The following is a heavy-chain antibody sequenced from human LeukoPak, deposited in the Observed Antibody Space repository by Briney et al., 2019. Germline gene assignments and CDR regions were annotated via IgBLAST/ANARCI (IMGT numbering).Heavy chain of an antibody. V-gene: IGHV4-59*05. D-gene: IGHD5-18*01. J-gene: IGHJ4*02. Sequence: SETLSLTCIVSGGSINNYYWSWIRQPPGKGLEWIGSIYYSKNTYYNPSLKSRVTISADTSKNQFSLTLGSVSATDTAVYYCVSPRGFSYGYFDYWGQGTLVTVSS. CDR1: GGSINNYY. CDR2: IYYSKNT. CDR3: VSPRGFSYGYFDY.